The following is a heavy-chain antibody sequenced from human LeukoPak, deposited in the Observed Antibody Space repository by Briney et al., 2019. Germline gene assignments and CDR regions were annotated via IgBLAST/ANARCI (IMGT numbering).Heavy chain of an antibody. CDR1: GGTFSSYA. J-gene: IGHJ4*02. CDR3: ARNYDSSGKGLDY. V-gene: IGHV1-69*06. D-gene: IGHD3-22*01. CDR2: IIPIFGTA. Sequence: GASVKVSCKASGGTFSSYAISWVRQAPGQGLEWMGGIIPIFGTANYAQKFQGRVTVTADKSTSTAYMELSSLRSEDTAVYYCARNYDSSGKGLDYWGQGTLVTVSS.